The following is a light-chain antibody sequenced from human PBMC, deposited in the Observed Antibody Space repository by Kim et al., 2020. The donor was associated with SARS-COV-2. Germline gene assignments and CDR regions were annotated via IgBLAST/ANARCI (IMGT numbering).Light chain of an antibody. V-gene: IGKV1-39*01. Sequence: DIQMTQSPSSLSASIRDRVTLTCRASQSISSYVNWYQQKPGKVPRLLIYAASTLQSGVSSRFTGSRSGTEFTLTISSLQHEDFATYYCQQSFSTPYTFGQGTKLEIK. J-gene: IGKJ2*01. CDR1: QSISSY. CDR2: AAS. CDR3: QQSFSTPYT.